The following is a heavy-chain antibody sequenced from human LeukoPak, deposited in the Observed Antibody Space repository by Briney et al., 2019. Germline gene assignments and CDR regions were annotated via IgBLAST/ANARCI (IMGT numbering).Heavy chain of an antibody. D-gene: IGHD3-22*01. Sequence: GGSLRLSCAASGFTFSDYYMSWIRQAPGKGLEWVSYISSSSSTIYYADSVKGRFTISRDNAKNSLYLQMNSLRDEDTAVYYCARVKSSHYYDSSGYYPDYWGQGTLVTVSS. J-gene: IGHJ4*02. CDR3: ARVKSSHYYDSSGYYPDY. CDR1: GFTFSDYY. CDR2: ISSSSSTI. V-gene: IGHV3-11*04.